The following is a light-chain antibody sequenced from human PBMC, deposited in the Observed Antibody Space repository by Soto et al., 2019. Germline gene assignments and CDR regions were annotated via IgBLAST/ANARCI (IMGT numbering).Light chain of an antibody. V-gene: IGKV3-20*01. J-gene: IGKJ5*01. CDR1: QSVTSNY. Sequence: EIVLAQPPRTLSLSPGERATLSCRASQSVTSNYLAWYQQKPGQAPRLLVYGASSRATGISDRFSGSGSGTDFTLTISRLEPEDFAVYYCQHYVSPPLTFGQGTRLEMK. CDR3: QHYVSPPLT. CDR2: GAS.